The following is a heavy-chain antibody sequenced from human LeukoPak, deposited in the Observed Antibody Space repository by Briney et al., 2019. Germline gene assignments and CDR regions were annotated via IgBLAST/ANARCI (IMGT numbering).Heavy chain of an antibody. J-gene: IGHJ6*03. Sequence: PSETLSLTCTVSGGSISSYYGSWIRQLPGEGLEWDGYVCSSGSTSYNPTLKSRVTISGDTSKNQFSLKLSSVTAADTAVYYCARDSDYDSYYYYYMDVWGKGTTVTVSS. D-gene: IGHD5-12*01. CDR1: GGSISSYY. CDR3: ARDSDYDSYYYYYMDV. CDR2: VCSSGST. V-gene: IGHV4-59*01.